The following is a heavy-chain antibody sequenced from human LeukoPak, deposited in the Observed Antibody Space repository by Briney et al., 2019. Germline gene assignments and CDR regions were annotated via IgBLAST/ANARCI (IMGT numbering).Heavy chain of an antibody. Sequence: GASVKVSCKASGYTFTSYGISWVRQAPGQGLEWMGWINPNSGGTNYAQKFQGRVTMTGDTSISTAYMELSRLRSDDTAVYYCARTYDFWSGYPYYYYYYMDVWGKGTTVTVSS. CDR2: INPNSGGT. CDR1: GYTFTSYG. V-gene: IGHV1-2*02. D-gene: IGHD3-3*01. J-gene: IGHJ6*03. CDR3: ARTYDFWSGYPYYYYYYMDV.